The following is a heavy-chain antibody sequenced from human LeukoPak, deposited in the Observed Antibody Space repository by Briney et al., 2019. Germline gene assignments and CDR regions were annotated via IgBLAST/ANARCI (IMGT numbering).Heavy chain of an antibody. V-gene: IGHV3-7*01. CDR1: GFSLSGYW. Sequence: PGGSLRLSYAAYGFSLSGYWMSWVRQAPGKGLEWVARLHADGNEKYFVHSVKGRFTVSRDNAKNSLYLQMNSLRVEDTAVHYCARGGYSFDYLGQGTLVTVSS. J-gene: IGHJ4*02. CDR3: ARGGYSFDY. CDR2: LHADGNEK. D-gene: IGHD5-12*01.